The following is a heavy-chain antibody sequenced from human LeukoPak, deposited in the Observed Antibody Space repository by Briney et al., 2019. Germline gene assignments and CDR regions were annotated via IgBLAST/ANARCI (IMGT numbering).Heavy chain of an antibody. CDR2: ISAYNGNT. CDR1: GYTFTGYG. J-gene: IGHJ4*02. V-gene: IGHV1-18*01. CDR3: ARWPHFTMVRGVINPFDY. Sequence: GASVKVSCRASGYTFTGYGISWVRQAPGQGLEWMGWISAYNGNTNYAQKLQGRVTMTTDTSTSTAYMELRSLRSDDTAVYYCARWPHFTMVRGVINPFDYWGQGTLVTVSS. D-gene: IGHD3-10*01.